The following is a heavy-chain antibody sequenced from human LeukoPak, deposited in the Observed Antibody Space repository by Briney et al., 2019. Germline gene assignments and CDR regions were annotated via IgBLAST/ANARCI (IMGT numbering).Heavy chain of an antibody. CDR2: IYTSGST. CDR3: ARTYYYGSGSSDYFDY. V-gene: IGHV4-4*07. Sequence: PSETLSLTCTVSGASITSYYWNWIRRPPGKGLEWIGRIYTSGSTNYNPSLKSRVTISVDTSKNQFSLKLSSVTAADTAVYYCARTYYYGSGSSDYFDYWGQGTLVTVSS. J-gene: IGHJ4*02. D-gene: IGHD3-10*01. CDR1: GASITSYY.